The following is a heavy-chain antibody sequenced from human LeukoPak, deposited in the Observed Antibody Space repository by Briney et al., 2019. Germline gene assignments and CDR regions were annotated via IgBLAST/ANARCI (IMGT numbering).Heavy chain of an antibody. D-gene: IGHD6-13*01. J-gene: IGHJ4*02. CDR1: GFTFSSYA. CDR3: ARVKGSSWAGPIGY. Sequence: GGSLRLSCAASGFTFSSYAMHWARQAPGKGLEWVAVISYDGSNKYYADSVKGRFTISRDNSKNTLYLQMNSLRAEDTAVYYCARVKGSSWAGPIGYWGQGTLVTVSS. CDR2: ISYDGSNK. V-gene: IGHV3-30-3*01.